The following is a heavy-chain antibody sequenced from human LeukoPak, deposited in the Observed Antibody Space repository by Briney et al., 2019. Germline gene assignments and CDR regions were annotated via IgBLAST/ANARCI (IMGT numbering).Heavy chain of an antibody. CDR2: ISGSGGST. J-gene: IGHJ4*02. CDR1: GFTFSSYA. CDR3: AKDPGYSYGFGVDY. Sequence: PGGSLRLSCAASGFTFSSYAMSWVRQAPGKGLEWVSAISGSGGSTYYADSVKGRFTISRDNSKNTLYLQMSSLRAEDTAVYYCAKDPGYSYGFGVDYWGQGTLVTVSS. D-gene: IGHD5-18*01. V-gene: IGHV3-23*01.